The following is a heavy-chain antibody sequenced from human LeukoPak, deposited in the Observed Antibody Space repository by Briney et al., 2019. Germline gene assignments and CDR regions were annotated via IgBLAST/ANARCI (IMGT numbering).Heavy chain of an antibody. CDR2: IYYSGST. J-gene: IGHJ5*02. CDR1: GGSISSSSYY. Sequence: SETLSLTCTVSGGSISSSSYYWGWIRQPPGKGLEWIGSIYYSGSTYYNPSLKSRVTISVDTSKNQFSLKLSSVTAADTAVYYCARGQLERRGGWFDPWGQGTLVTVSS. CDR3: ARGQLERRGGWFDP. V-gene: IGHV4-39*07. D-gene: IGHD1-1*01.